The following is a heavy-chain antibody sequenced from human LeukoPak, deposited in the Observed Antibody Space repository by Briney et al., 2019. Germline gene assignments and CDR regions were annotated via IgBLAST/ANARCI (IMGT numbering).Heavy chain of an antibody. Sequence: GGSLRLSCAASGFTFSSYAMSWVRQAPGKGLEWVSAISGSGGGTYYADSVKGRFTISRDNSKNTLYLQINSLRAEDTAVYYCAKGIAAAGTRYYFDYWGQGTLVTVSS. J-gene: IGHJ4*02. V-gene: IGHV3-23*01. D-gene: IGHD6-13*01. CDR1: GFTFSSYA. CDR2: ISGSGGGT. CDR3: AKGIAAAGTRYYFDY.